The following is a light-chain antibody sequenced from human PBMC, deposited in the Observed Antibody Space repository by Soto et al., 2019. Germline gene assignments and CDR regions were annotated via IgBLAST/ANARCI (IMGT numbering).Light chain of an antibody. V-gene: IGKV3-15*01. J-gene: IGKJ2*01. Sequence: ELVMTQSPATLSVSPVERSTLSGRASQSISSNLAWYQQKPRQTPRLLIYGTSTRATGIPARFSGSGSGTDFTLTISRLEPEDFAAYYGQQYDNWPSYAFGQGTKVDI. CDR2: GTS. CDR1: QSISSN. CDR3: QQYDNWPSYA.